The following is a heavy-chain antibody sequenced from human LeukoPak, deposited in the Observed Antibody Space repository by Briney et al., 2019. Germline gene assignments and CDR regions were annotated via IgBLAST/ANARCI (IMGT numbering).Heavy chain of an antibody. CDR2: ISWNSGSI. Sequence: GRSLRLSCAASGFTFDDYAMHWVRQAPGKGLEWVSGISWNSGSIGYADSVKGRFTISRDNARNSLYLQMNSLRAEDTALYYCARARDSSWDYWGQGTLVTVSS. V-gene: IGHV3-9*01. CDR1: GFTFDDYA. CDR3: ARARDSSWDY. J-gene: IGHJ4*02. D-gene: IGHD6-13*01.